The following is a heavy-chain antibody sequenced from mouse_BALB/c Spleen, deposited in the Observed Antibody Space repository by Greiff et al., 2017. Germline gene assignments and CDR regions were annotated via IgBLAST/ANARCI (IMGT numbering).Heavy chain of an antibody. D-gene: IGHD2-3*01. CDR3: ARVSLYDGYYVWYFDV. CDR1: GYSITSGYY. V-gene: IGHV3-6*02. Sequence: DVKLQESGPGLVKPSQSLSLTCSVTGYSITSGYYWNWIRQFPGNKLEWMGYISYDGSNNYNPSLKNRISITRDTSKNQFFLKLNSVTTEDTATYYCARVSLYDGYYVWYFDVWGAGTTVTVSS. J-gene: IGHJ1*01. CDR2: ISYDGSN.